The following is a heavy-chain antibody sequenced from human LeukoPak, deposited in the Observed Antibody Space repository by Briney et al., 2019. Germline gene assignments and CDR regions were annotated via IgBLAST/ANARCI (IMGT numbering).Heavy chain of an antibody. CDR3: ARNYASGRPPDY. CDR2: ISYSGST. V-gene: IGHV4-31*03. D-gene: IGHD3-10*01. J-gene: IGHJ4*02. CDR1: GGSISSGAHH. Sequence: PSETLSLTCTVSGGSISSGAHHWNWIRQHPGKDLEWLGYISYSGSTYYNPSLKSRVTISVDTSKNQFSLKLSSVTAADTAVYYCARNYASGRPPDYWGQGTLVTVSS.